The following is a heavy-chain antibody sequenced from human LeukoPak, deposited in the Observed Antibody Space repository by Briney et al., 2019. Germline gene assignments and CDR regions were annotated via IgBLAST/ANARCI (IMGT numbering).Heavy chain of an antibody. CDR2: IKEDGSKK. J-gene: IGHJ3*02. V-gene: IGHV3-7*01. CDR3: ARLWRGAFDI. D-gene: IGHD2-21*01. CDR1: GFTFSRYW. Sequence: GGSLRLSCAASGFTFSRYWMTWVRQAPGKGLEWVANIKEDGSKKNYVDSVKGRFTISRDNAKNSLYLQMNSLRAEDTAVYYCARLWRGAFDIWGQGTMVTVSS.